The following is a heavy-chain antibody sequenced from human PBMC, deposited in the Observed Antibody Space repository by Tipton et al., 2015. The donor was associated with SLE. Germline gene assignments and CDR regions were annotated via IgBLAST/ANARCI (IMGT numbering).Heavy chain of an antibody. J-gene: IGHJ4*02. Sequence: TLSLTCTVYGESLSGHYWVWIRQPPGKGLEWIGDINHSGRIDYNPSLKSRVTISVDTSKKQFSLKLSSVTAADTAVYYCARFWGPNSWYFDYWGQGTLVTVSS. D-gene: IGHD6-13*01. CDR2: INHSGRI. CDR1: GESLSGHY. V-gene: IGHV4-34*01. CDR3: ARFWGPNSWYFDY.